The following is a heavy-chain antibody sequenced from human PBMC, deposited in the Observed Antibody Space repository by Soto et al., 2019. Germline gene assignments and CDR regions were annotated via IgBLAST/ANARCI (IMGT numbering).Heavy chain of an antibody. CDR2: MNPNSGNT. Sequence: ASVKVSCTASGYTFTSYDINWVRQATGQGFEWMGWMNPNSGNTGYAQKFQGRVTMTRNTSISTAYMELSSLRSEDTAVYYCARGRGITIFGVVIDFDYWGQGTLVTVSS. J-gene: IGHJ4*02. CDR3: ARGRGITIFGVVIDFDY. CDR1: GYTFTSYD. D-gene: IGHD3-3*01. V-gene: IGHV1-8*01.